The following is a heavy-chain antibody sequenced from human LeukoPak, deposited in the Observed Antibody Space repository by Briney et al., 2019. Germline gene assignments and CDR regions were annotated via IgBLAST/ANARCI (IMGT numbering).Heavy chain of an antibody. CDR1: GGSISSYL. V-gene: IGHV4-59*08. CDR2: ISYSGST. Sequence: SETLSLTCTVSGGSISSYLWTWIRQPPGKEPEWVGYISYSGSTNYNPSLKSRVTISVDTSKNQFSLKLSSVTAADTAVYYCARRRKYSSGWYHDYWGQGTLVTVSS. J-gene: IGHJ4*02. D-gene: IGHD6-19*01. CDR3: ARRRKYSSGWYHDY.